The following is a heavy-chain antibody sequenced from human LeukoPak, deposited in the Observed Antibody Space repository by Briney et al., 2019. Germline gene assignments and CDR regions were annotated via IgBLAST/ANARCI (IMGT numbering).Heavy chain of an antibody. Sequence: PSQTLSLTCTDSRGSISSGSYYWSWIRQPAGKGLEWIGRIYTSGSTNYNPSLKSRVTISVDTSKNQFSLKLSSVTAADTAVYYCARGPHSSSLRNWFDPWGQGTLVTVSS. V-gene: IGHV4-61*02. CDR2: IYTSGST. D-gene: IGHD6-6*01. CDR1: RGSISSGSYY. J-gene: IGHJ5*02. CDR3: ARGPHSSSLRNWFDP.